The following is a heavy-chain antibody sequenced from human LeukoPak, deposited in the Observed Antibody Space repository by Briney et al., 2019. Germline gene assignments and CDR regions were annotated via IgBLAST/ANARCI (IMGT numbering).Heavy chain of an antibody. CDR2: ISAYNGNT. CDR3: ARGHEQWLVDY. Sequence: ASVKVSCKASGGTFSSYAISWVRQAPGQGLEWMGWISAYNGNTNYAQKLQGRVTMTTDTSTSTAYMELRSLRSDDTAVYYCARGHEQWLVDYWGQGTLVTVSS. D-gene: IGHD6-19*01. V-gene: IGHV1-18*01. J-gene: IGHJ4*02. CDR1: GGTFSSYA.